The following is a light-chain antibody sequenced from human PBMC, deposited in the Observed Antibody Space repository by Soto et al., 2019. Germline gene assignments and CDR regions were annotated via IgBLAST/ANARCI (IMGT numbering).Light chain of an antibody. CDR1: QDMNKY. CDR3: QHYYNLIT. CDR2: AAS. V-gene: IGKV1-33*01. J-gene: IGKJ5*01. Sequence: DIQMTQSPSSLSASVGDRVTITCQASQDMNKYLNWYQQKPGEAPTLLIYAASILETGVPSRFSGSGTGTDFTFTIRSLQPEDIGKYYYQHYYNLITYGQGTRLEIK.